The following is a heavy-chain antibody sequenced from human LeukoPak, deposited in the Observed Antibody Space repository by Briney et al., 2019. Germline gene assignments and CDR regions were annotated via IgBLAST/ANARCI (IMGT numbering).Heavy chain of an antibody. D-gene: IGHD2-21*02. J-gene: IGHJ4*02. Sequence: SQTLSLTCAISGDSVSSNSAAWNWIRQSPSRGLEWLGRTYYRSKWFNYYEVSVKSRISINPDTSKNQFSLQLNSVTPEDTAVYYCARAMTASGSFHYWGQGTLVTVSS. V-gene: IGHV6-1*01. CDR2: TYYRSKWFN. CDR1: GDSVSSNSAA. CDR3: ARAMTASGSFHY.